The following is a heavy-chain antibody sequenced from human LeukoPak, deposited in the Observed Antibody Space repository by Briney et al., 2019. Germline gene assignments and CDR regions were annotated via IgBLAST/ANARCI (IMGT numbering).Heavy chain of an antibody. CDR3: ARGWDCSSTSCYYYYYMDV. CDR1: GYTFTSYG. Sequence: SVKVSCKASGYTFTSYGISWVRQAPGQGLEWMGWISAYNGNTNYAQKLQGRVTMTTDTSTSTAYMELRSLRSDDTAVYYCARGWDCSSTSCYYYYYMDVWGKGTTVTVSS. V-gene: IGHV1-18*01. J-gene: IGHJ6*03. CDR2: ISAYNGNT. D-gene: IGHD2-2*01.